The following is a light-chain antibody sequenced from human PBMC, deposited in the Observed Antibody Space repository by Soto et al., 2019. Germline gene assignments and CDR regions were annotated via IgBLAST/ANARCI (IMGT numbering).Light chain of an antibody. Sequence: DIQMTQSPSAMSASVGDRVTITCRASQDISSYLAWFQQKPGKVPKRLIYAASSLQSGVTARFSGSGSGTEFPLTISSLQPEDVATYYCLQHKSYPLTFGGGNKVESK. J-gene: IGKJ4*01. V-gene: IGKV1-17*03. CDR1: QDISSY. CDR2: AAS. CDR3: LQHKSYPLT.